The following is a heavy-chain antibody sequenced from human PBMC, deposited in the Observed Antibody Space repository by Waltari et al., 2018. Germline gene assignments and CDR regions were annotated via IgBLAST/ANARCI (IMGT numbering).Heavy chain of an antibody. CDR2: IYPGDSDT. CDR3: ARQLGFYDSSDLRFDP. CDR1: GYSFTSYW. Sequence: EVQLVQSGAEVKKPGESLKISCKGSGYSFTSYWIGWVRQMPGKGLEWMGIIYPGDSDTRYSPSFQGQVTISADKSISTAYLQWSSLKASDTAMYYCARQLGFYDSSDLRFDPWGQGTLVTVSS. V-gene: IGHV5-51*01. J-gene: IGHJ5*02. D-gene: IGHD3-22*01.